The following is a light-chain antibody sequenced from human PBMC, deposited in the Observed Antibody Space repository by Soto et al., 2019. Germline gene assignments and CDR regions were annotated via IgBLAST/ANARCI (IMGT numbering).Light chain of an antibody. CDR3: QQYDNLPRT. J-gene: IGKJ2*01. CDR2: DAS. V-gene: IGKV1-33*01. CDR1: QDITNY. Sequence: DIRMTQSPSSLSASVGDRVTITCQASQDITNYLNWYQQKPGKAPKLLIYDASNLETGVPSRFIGSGSGRDFTFTISSLQPEDIATYYCQQYDNLPRTFGQGTKLEIK.